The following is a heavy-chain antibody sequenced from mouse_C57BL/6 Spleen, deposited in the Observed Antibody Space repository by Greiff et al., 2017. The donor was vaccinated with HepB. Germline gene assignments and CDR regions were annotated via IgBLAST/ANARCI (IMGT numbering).Heavy chain of an antibody. CDR1: GFTFSSYA. CDR2: ISSGGDYI. Sequence: EVKLMESGEGLVKPGGSLKLSCAASGFTFSSYAMSWVRQTPEKRLEWVAYISSGGDYIYYADTVKGRFTISRDNARNTLYLQMSSLKSEDTAMYYCTRAPGYGSREGFAYWGQGTLVTVSA. D-gene: IGHD1-1*01. CDR3: TRAPGYGSREGFAY. J-gene: IGHJ3*01. V-gene: IGHV5-9-1*02.